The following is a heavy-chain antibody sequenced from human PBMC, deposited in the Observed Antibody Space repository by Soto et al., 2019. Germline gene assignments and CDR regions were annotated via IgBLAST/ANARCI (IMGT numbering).Heavy chain of an antibody. Sequence: GASVKVSCKASGGTFNAISWVRQAPGQGLEWMGGIIPMFGTANYEQKFQGRVTITADESTSTAYMELSSLRSEDTAVYYCSRGSDEVLYYYETVGYLGYFDYWGQGTLVTVSS. CDR3: SRGSDEVLYYYETVGYLGYFDY. J-gene: IGHJ4*02. V-gene: IGHV1-69*13. CDR1: GGTFNA. D-gene: IGHD3-22*01. CDR2: IIPMFGTA.